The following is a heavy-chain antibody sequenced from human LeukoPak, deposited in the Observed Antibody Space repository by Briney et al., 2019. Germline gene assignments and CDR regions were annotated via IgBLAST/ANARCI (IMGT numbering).Heavy chain of an antibody. Sequence: SETLSLTCAVYGGSFSGYYWSWIRQPPGKGLEWIGEINHSGSTNYNPSLKSRVTISVDTSKNQFSLKLSSVTVADTAVYYCARHPRLEGWFDPWGQGTLVTVSS. CDR2: INHSGST. J-gene: IGHJ5*02. CDR3: ARHPRLEGWFDP. D-gene: IGHD4-11*01. CDR1: GGSFSGYY. V-gene: IGHV4-34*01.